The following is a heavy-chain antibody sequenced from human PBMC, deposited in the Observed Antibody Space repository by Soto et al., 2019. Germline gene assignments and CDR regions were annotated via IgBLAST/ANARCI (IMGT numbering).Heavy chain of an antibody. CDR1: GYTFTSYG. V-gene: IGHV1-18*01. J-gene: IGHJ3*02. CDR2: ISAYNGNT. CDR3: ARDLVVVVAARHDAFDI. Sequence: GASVKVSCKASGYTFTSYGISWVRQAPGQGLEWMGWISAYNGNTNYAQKLQGRVTMTTDTSTSTAYMELRSLRSDDTAVYYCARDLVVVVAARHDAFDIWGQGTMVTVSS. D-gene: IGHD2-15*01.